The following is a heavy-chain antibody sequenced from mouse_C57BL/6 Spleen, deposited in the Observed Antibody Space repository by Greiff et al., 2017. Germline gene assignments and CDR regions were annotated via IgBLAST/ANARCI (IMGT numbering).Heavy chain of an antibody. CDR2: ISSGSSSI. CDR1: GFTFSGYG. J-gene: IGHJ2*01. D-gene: IGHD2-4*01. V-gene: IGHV5-17*01. Sequence: EVHLVESGGGLVKPGASLKLSCAASGFTFSGYGMHWVRQAPEKGLEWVAYISSGSSSIYYDDTLKGRFTIDRDNATNTLFLQLTSLRSEDTAMYYWVGGGDYENYWGQGTTLTVSS. CDR3: VGGGDYENY.